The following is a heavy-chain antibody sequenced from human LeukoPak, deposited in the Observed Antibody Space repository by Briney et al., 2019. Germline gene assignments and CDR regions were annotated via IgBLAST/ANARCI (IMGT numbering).Heavy chain of an antibody. CDR3: ARDTMTVVVPALYYYYYGMDV. CDR2: ISSSSSYI. J-gene: IGHJ6*02. D-gene: IGHD2-2*01. Sequence: GGSLRLSCVVSGFTFNRCWMNWVRQAPGKGLEWVSSISSSSSYIYYADSVKGRFTISRDNAKNSLYLQMNSLRAEDTAVYYCARDTMTVVVPALYYYYYGMDVWGQGTTVTVSS. V-gene: IGHV3-21*01. CDR1: GFTFNRCW.